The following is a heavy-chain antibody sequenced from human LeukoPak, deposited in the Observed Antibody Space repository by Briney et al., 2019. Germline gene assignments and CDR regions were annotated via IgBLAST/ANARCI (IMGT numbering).Heavy chain of an antibody. Sequence: GGSLRLSCIASEFSFSNYEMNWVRQAPGKGLEWVSYISGTGSIRYYADSVKGRFTISRDNAKNSLYLQMNSLRAEDTAVYYCARRAYCGGDCYGAFDIWGQGTMVTVSS. CDR3: ARRAYCGGDCYGAFDI. CDR1: EFSFSNYE. D-gene: IGHD2-21*02. J-gene: IGHJ3*02. CDR2: ISGTGSIR. V-gene: IGHV3-48*03.